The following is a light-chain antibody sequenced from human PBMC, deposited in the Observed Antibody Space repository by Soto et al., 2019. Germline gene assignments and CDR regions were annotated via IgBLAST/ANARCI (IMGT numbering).Light chain of an antibody. CDR3: QQFDNLPLT. CDR2: DAS. Sequence: DIQMTQSPSSLSASVGDRVTITCQASQDITNNLNWYQQKPGEAPKLLIYDASTFETGVPSRFSGSGSGSDFIFTINSLQPEDFATYFCQQFDNLPLTFGGGTRVEIK. J-gene: IGKJ4*01. CDR1: QDITNN. V-gene: IGKV1-33*01.